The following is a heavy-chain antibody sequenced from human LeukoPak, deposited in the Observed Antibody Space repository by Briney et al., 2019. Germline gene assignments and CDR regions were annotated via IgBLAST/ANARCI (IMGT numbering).Heavy chain of an antibody. V-gene: IGHV4-34*01. CDR3: ARAYYDILTGYYGGENWFDP. D-gene: IGHD3-9*01. J-gene: IGHJ5*02. CDR1: GGSFSGYY. Sequence: SETLSLTCAVYGGSFSGYYWSWIRQPPGKGLEWIGEINHSGSTNYNPSLKSRVTISVDTSKNQFSLKLSSVTAADTAVYYCARAYYDILTGYYGGENWFDPWGQGTLVTVSS. CDR2: INHSGST.